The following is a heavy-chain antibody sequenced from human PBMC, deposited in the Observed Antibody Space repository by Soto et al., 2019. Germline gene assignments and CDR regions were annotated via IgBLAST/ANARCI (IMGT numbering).Heavy chain of an antibody. J-gene: IGHJ4*02. D-gene: IGHD3-22*01. V-gene: IGHV3-33*01. CDR2: IWYDGSNK. CDR3: ARDYDYYDSSGYSPFDY. Sequence: GGSLRLSCAASGFTFSSYGMHWVRQAPGKGLEWVAVIWYDGSNKYYADSVKGRFTISRDNSKNTLYLQMNSLRAEDTAVYYCARDYDYYDSSGYSPFDYWGQGTLVTVSS. CDR1: GFTFSSYG.